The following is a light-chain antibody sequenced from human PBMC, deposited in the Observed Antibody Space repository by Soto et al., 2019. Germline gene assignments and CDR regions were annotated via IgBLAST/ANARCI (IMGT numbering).Light chain of an antibody. CDR3: SSYAGSTAFYV. V-gene: IGLV2-14*01. CDR2: EVS. Sequence: QSALTHPASVSWSPGHSITISCTGTSSDVGYYDFVSWYQQHPGKAPKLIIYEVSNRPSGVSDRFSASKSGNTASLTISGLQAEDEADYNCSSYAGSTAFYVFGTGTKATVL. CDR1: SSDVGYYDF. J-gene: IGLJ1*01.